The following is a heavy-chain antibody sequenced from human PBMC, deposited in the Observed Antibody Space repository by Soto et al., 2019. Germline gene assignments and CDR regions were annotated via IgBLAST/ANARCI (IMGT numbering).Heavy chain of an antibody. J-gene: IGHJ6*03. D-gene: IGHD3-10*01. CDR1: GFTFSSYS. CDR3: ASAGFGELLLGGYYYYYMDV. CDR2: ISSSSSYI. V-gene: IGHV3-21*01. Sequence: GGSLRLSCAASGFTFSSYSMNWVRQAPGKGLEWVSSISSSSSYIYYADSVKGRFTISRDNAKNSLYLQMNSLRAEDTAVYYCASAGFGELLLGGYYYYYMDVWGKGTTVTVSS.